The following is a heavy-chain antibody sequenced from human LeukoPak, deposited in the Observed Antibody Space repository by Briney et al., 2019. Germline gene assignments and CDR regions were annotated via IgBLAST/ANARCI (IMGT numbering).Heavy chain of an antibody. CDR1: RFTFSSYA. CDR2: ISGSGGST. CDR3: AKDRKGQVATIFDY. Sequence: GGSLRLSCAASRFTFSSYAMSWVRQAPGKGLEWVSAISGSGGSTYYADSVKGRFTISRDNSKNTLYLQMNSLRAEDTAVYYCAKDRKGQVATIFDYWGQGTLVTVSS. J-gene: IGHJ4*02. V-gene: IGHV3-23*01. D-gene: IGHD5-12*01.